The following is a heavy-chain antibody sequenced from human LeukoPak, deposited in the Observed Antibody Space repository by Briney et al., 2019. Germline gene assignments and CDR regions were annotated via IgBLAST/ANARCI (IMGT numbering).Heavy chain of an antibody. V-gene: IGHV5-51*01. CDR2: IHPGDSDT. Sequence: GESLKISCKGSGYSFGSGHSFSNYWIGWVRQMPGKGLEWMGNIHPGDSDTRYSPSFEGQVSISADTSITTAYLQWSSLKASDTATYYCARRAYHAAGSYWGDAFDIWGQGTMVIVSS. CDR3: ARRAYHAAGSYWGDAFDI. J-gene: IGHJ3*02. CDR1: GYSFGSGHSFSNYW. D-gene: IGHD3-10*01.